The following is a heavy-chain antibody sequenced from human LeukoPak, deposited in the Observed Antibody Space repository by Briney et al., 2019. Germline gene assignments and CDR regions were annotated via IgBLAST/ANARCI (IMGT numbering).Heavy chain of an antibody. Sequence: GGSLRLFCAASGFTFSSYGMHWVRQAPGKGLEWVAVIWYDGSNKYNADSVRGRFAISRDNSKNALFLQMNSLRVEDTAIYYCAKGQELDDGVFDSWGQGTLVTVSS. V-gene: IGHV3-33*06. CDR3: AKGQELDDGVFDS. J-gene: IGHJ4*02. CDR1: GFTFSSYG. CDR2: IWYDGSNK. D-gene: IGHD1-1*01.